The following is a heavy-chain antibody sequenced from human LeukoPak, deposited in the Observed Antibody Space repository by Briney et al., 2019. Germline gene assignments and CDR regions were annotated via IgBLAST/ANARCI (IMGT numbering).Heavy chain of an antibody. V-gene: IGHV5-51*01. CDR1: GYSFTSYW. D-gene: IGHD1-26*01. CDR2: IYPSDSET. Sequence: GKSLKISCKGSGYSFTSYWIAWVRQMPGKGLEWMGIIYPSDSETTYSPSFQGQVTISADKSISTAYLQWSTLTASDTAMYYCARSVGATPLDYWGQGTPVTVSS. CDR3: ARSVGATPLDY. J-gene: IGHJ4*02.